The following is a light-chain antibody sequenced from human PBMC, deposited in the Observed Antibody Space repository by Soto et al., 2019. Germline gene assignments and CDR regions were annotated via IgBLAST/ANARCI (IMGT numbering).Light chain of an antibody. CDR3: QQYGVSPLMFT. CDR1: QSVSNNY. CDR2: GAS. Sequence: EIVLVQSPGTLSLSPGERATLSCRASQSVSNNYLAWYQQKPGQAPRLLIYGASSRATGVPERFSGSGTGTDFSLTITRLEPEDFAVYYCQQYGVSPLMFTFGQGTKVGVK. V-gene: IGKV3-20*01. J-gene: IGKJ2*01.